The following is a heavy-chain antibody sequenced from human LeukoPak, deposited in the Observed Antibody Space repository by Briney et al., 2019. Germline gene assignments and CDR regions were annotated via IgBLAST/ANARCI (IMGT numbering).Heavy chain of an antibody. Sequence: GGSLRLSCAASEFSVGSNYMTWVRQAPGKGLEWVSLIYSGGSTYYADSVKGRFTISRDNSKNTLYLQMNSLRAEDTAVYYCARDYGERNWFDPWGQGTLVTVSS. CDR2: IYSGGST. CDR1: EFSVGSNY. V-gene: IGHV3-66*01. J-gene: IGHJ5*02. D-gene: IGHD4-17*01. CDR3: ARDYGERNWFDP.